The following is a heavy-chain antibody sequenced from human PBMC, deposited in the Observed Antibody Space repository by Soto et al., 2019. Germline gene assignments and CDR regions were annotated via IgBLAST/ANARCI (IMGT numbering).Heavy chain of an antibody. CDR2: ISAYNGNT. CDR3: SRDHRGGTDAFDL. V-gene: IGHV1-18*01. J-gene: IGHJ3*01. Sequence: QVQLVQSGAEVKKPGASVKVSCKASGYTFTSFGISWVRQAPGQGLEWMGWISAYNGNTNYAENLQGRVTMTTDTSTSTAYMELRSLRSDDTAVDYCSRDHRGGTDAFDLWGQGTMVTVSS. CDR1: GYTFTSFG. D-gene: IGHD2-15*01.